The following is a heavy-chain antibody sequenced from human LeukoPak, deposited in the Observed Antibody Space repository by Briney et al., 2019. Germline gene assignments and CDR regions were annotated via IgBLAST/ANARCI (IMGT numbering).Heavy chain of an antibody. CDR1: GGSISSGGYY. D-gene: IGHD6-6*01. CDR3: ATYDSSSSLRFDY. J-gene: IGHJ4*02. Sequence: SETLSLTCTVSGGSISSGGYYWSWIRQPPGKGQEWIGYIYHSGSTYYNPSLKSRVTISVDRSKNQFSLKLSSVTAADTAVYYCATYDSSSSLRFDYWGQGTLVTVSS. V-gene: IGHV4-30-2*01. CDR2: IYHSGST.